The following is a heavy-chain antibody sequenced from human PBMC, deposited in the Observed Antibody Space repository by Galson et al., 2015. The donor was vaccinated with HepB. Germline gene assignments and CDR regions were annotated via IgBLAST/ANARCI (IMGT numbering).Heavy chain of an antibody. V-gene: IGHV3-7*01. CDR1: GFTFSNYW. CDR3: AKLLGDRFDS. CDR2: IKEDGSDK. J-gene: IGHJ4*02. Sequence: SLRLSCAASGFTFSNYWMSWVRQAPGKGLEWVANIKEDGSDKYYVDSVTGRFTISRDNAKNSMYLQMNSLRAEDTAVYHCAKLLGDRFDSWGQGTLVTVSS. D-gene: IGHD4-17*01.